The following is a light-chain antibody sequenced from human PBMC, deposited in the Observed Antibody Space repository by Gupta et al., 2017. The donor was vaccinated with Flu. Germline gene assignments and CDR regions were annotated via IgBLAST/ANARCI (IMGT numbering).Light chain of an antibody. V-gene: IGLV1-47*01. Sequence: QSVLTKPPSASGTPGQRVTISCSGSTSNIGSNFVFWYQQLPRAAPKLLIYRNDQRPSGVPDRFSGSRSGTSSSLAISGLRSDDEANYYCATWDDSRSEWVFGGGTKVTVL. CDR1: TSNIGSNF. J-gene: IGLJ3*02. CDR2: RND. CDR3: ATWDDSRSEWV.